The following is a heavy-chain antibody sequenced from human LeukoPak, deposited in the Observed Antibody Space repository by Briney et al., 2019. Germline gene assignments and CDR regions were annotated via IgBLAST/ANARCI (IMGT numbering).Heavy chain of an antibody. J-gene: IGHJ5*02. CDR3: ARALGYCSGGSCTRGYNWFDP. CDR1: GGSISSSDYY. CDR2: IYYGGGT. V-gene: IGHV4-39*01. D-gene: IGHD2-15*01. Sequence: SETLSLTCTVSGGSISSSDYYWGWIRQPPGKGLEWIGSIYYGGGTYYNPSLKSRFTISVDTSMNQFSLKLSFVTTADTAVYYCARALGYCSGGSCTRGYNWFDPWGQGTLVTVPS.